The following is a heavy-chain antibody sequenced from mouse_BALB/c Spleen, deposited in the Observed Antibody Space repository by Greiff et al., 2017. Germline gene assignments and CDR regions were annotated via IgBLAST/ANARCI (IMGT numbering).Heavy chain of an antibody. CDR2: IDPSDSET. CDR3: ARDYRYIYSIDY. D-gene: IGHD2-14*01. Sequence: QVQLQQSGPQLVRPGASVKISCKASGYSFTSYWMHWVKQRPGQGLEWIGMIDPSDSETRLNQKFKDKATLTVDKSSSTAYMQLSSPTSEDSAVYYCARDYRYIYSIDYWGQGTSVTVSS. CDR1: GYSFTSYW. V-gene: IGHV1S127*01. J-gene: IGHJ4*01.